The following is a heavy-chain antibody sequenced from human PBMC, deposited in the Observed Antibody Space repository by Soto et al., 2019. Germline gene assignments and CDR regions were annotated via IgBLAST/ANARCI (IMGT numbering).Heavy chain of an antibody. CDR2: ISGSDGST. D-gene: IGHD3-10*01. V-gene: IGHV3-23*01. CDR3: AKDSPPAILRGVFNS. J-gene: IGHJ4*02. Sequence: PGGSLRLSCAASGFTFSNYAMSWVRQAPGKGLEWVSGISGSDGSTYYADSVKGRFIISRDNSKNTLYLQMNSQRAEDKTMYYSAKDSPPAILRGVFNSWGQGTRVTVSS. CDR1: GFTFSNYA.